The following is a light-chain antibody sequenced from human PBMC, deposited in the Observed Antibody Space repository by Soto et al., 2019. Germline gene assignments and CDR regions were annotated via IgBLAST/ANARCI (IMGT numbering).Light chain of an antibody. J-gene: IGKJ4*01. Sequence: EIVLTQSPGTLSLSPGERATFSCRASKSFSSSYLAWYQQKPGQAPRLLLYHASRRATGIPDRFSGSGSGTDFTLTISRLEPEDFAVYYCQQYGSSPLTFGGGTKVEIK. V-gene: IGKV3-20*01. CDR1: KSFSSSY. CDR2: HAS. CDR3: QQYGSSPLT.